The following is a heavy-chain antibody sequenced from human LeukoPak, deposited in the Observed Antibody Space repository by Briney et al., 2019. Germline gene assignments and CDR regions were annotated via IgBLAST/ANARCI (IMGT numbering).Heavy chain of an antibody. CDR1: GFTFTDFP. D-gene: IGHD5-12*01. CDR3: AKDIQTWPRFPDY. J-gene: IGHJ4*02. Sequence: GGSLRLSCAASGFTFTDFPMSWLRQAPGKGVEWVSALTRSGGDTYHADSVKGRFTSSRDNPKSTLYLQMNSLRAEDTAVYYCAKDIQTWPRFPDYWGQGTLVTVSS. V-gene: IGHV3-23*01. CDR2: LTRSGGDT.